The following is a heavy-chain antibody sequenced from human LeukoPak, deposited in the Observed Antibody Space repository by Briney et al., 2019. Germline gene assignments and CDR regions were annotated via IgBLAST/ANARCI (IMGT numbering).Heavy chain of an antibody. V-gene: IGHV3-73*01. CDR1: GFTFSGSA. CDR2: IRSKANSYAT. CDR3: TSFYSSGWHHYYYYGMDV. D-gene: IGHD6-19*01. Sequence: PGGSLKLSCAASGFTFSGSAMHWVRQASGKGLEWVGRIRSKANSYATAYAASVKGRFTISRDDSKNTAYLQMNSLKTEDTAVYYCTSFYSSGWHHYYYYGMDVWGQGTTVTVSS. J-gene: IGHJ6*02.